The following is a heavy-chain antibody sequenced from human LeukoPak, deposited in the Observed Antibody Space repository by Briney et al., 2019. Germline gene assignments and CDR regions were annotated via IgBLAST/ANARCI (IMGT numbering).Heavy chain of an antibody. Sequence: ASVKVSCKASGYTVTGYYMHWVRQARGQGREWMGWSNPDSGGTNYAQKYQGKVTMTRDTSISTAYMELSRLRSDDTAVYYCAREVVVVVAASQNNWFDPWGQGTLVTVSS. D-gene: IGHD2-15*01. J-gene: IGHJ5*02. CDR1: GYTVTGYY. CDR3: AREVVVVVAASQNNWFDP. CDR2: SNPDSGGT. V-gene: IGHV1-2*02.